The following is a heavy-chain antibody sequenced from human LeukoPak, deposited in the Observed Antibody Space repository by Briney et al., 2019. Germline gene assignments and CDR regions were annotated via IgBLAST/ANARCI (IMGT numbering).Heavy chain of an antibody. V-gene: IGHV4-59*01. CDR2: IYYSGST. J-gene: IGHJ4*02. CDR3: ARGSGQWGFDS. Sequence: KPGGSLRLSCAASGFTFSDYYMSWIRQAPGKTLEWIGYIYYSGSTNYNPSLRSRVTISVDSSKNQFSLKLSSVTAADTAVYYCARGSGQWGFDSWGQGTLVTVSS. CDR1: GFTFSDYY. D-gene: IGHD3-10*01.